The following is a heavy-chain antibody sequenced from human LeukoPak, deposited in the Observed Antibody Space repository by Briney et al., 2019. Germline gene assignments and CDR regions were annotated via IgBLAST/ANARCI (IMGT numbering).Heavy chain of an antibody. CDR3: ARGRLLSRYNWFDP. CDR1: GYTFTGYY. V-gene: IGHV1-2*02. J-gene: IGHJ5*02. Sequence: ASVKVSCKASGYTFTGYYMHWVRQAPGQGGEGMGWINPNRGGTNYAQKCQGRVTMTRDTSISTAYMELSRLRSDDTAVYYCARGRLLSRYNWFDPXXQGTLVTVXS. CDR2: INPNRGGT. D-gene: IGHD2-21*02.